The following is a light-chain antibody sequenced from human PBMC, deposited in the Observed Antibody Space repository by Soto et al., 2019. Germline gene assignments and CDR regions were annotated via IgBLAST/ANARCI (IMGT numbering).Light chain of an antibody. CDR2: DVS. Sequence: QSVLTQSASVSGSIGQSITISCTGTSSDVGAYNYVSWYQQHPGKAPKVMIHDVSNRPSGVSSRFSGSKSGNTASLPISGLHAEDEADYSCSSYTSSSTPYVFGTGTKLTVL. J-gene: IGLJ1*01. CDR1: SSDVGAYNY. V-gene: IGLV2-14*01. CDR3: SSYTSSSTPYV.